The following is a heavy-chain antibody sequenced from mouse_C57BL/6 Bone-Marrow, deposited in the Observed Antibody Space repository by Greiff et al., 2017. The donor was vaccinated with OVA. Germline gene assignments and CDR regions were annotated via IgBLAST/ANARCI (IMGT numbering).Heavy chain of an antibody. CDR3: YGSSPYYAMDY. CDR2: IHPNSGST. D-gene: IGHD1-1*01. Sequence: QVQLKQSGAELVKPGASVKLSCKASGYTFTSYWMHWVKQRPGQGLEWIGMIHPNSGSTNYNEKFKSKATLTVDKSSSTAYMHLSSLTSEDSAVYYCYGSSPYYAMDYWGQGTSVTVSS. J-gene: IGHJ4*01. V-gene: IGHV1-64*01. CDR1: GYTFTSYW.